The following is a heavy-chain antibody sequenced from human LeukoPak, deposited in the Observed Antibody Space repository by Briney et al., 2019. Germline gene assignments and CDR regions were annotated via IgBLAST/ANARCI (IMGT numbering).Heavy chain of an antibody. CDR1: GFTFDKYS. V-gene: IGHV3-48*01. J-gene: IGHJ4*02. CDR3: ARDYYRSGSCAVDF. D-gene: IGHD3-10*01. CDR2: ISSASITI. Sequence: GGSLRLSCAASGFTFDKYSMNWVRQAPGKGLEWVSHISSASITIYYADSVKGRFTISRDNAKGSLYLHMTSLRAEDTALYYCARDYYRSGSCAVDFWGQGTLVTVSS.